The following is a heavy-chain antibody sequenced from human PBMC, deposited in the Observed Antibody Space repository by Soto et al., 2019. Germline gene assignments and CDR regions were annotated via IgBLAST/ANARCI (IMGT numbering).Heavy chain of an antibody. CDR1: GFTFSDYY. V-gene: IGHV3-11*01. CDR3: ARSLPSDFWTGYPNCFDP. CDR2: ISDSGSTI. Sequence: PGGSLRLSCAASGFTFSDYYMIWIRQAPGKGLEWVSYISDSGSTISYADSVKGRFTISRDNAKYSLYLQMNSLRADDTAVYYCARSLPSDFWTGYPNCFDPWGQGTLVTVPQ. D-gene: IGHD3-3*01. J-gene: IGHJ5*02.